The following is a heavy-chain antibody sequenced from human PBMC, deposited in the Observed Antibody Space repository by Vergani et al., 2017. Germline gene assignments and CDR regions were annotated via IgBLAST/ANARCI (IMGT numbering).Heavy chain of an antibody. V-gene: IGHV3-48*03. Sequence: EVQLVESGGGLVQPGGSLRLSCAASGFTFSSYEMNWVRQAPGKGLEWVSYISSSGSTIYYADSVKDRFTISRDNAKNSLYLQMNSLRAEDTAVYYCARDVVDIVVAPAARAFDIWGQGTMVTVSS. CDR1: GFTFSSYE. J-gene: IGHJ3*02. CDR2: ISSSGSTI. D-gene: IGHD2-2*01. CDR3: ARDVVDIVVAPAARAFDI.